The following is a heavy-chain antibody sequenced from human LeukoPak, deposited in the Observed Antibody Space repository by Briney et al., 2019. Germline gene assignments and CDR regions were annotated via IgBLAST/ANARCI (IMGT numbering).Heavy chain of an antibody. CDR2: IYTSGST. CDR3: ARESGEWELLGGRSYASANWFDP. Sequence: SETLSLTCTVSGGSISSYYWSWIRQPAGKGLEWIGRIYTSGSTNYNPSLKSRVTMSVDTSKNQFSLKLSSVTAADTAVYYCARESGEWELLGGRSYASANWFDPWGQGTLVTVSS. V-gene: IGHV4-4*07. CDR1: GGSISSYY. J-gene: IGHJ5*02. D-gene: IGHD1-26*01.